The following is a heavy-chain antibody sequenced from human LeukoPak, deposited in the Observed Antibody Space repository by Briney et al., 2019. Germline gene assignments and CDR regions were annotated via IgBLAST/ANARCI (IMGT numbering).Heavy chain of an antibody. CDR3: VRLRGSIDY. CDR2: LNPNSGYT. D-gene: IGHD3-10*01. Sequence: ASVKVSCKASGYTFTSYDINWVRQATGQGLEWLGWLNPNSGYTGSAQRFQGRLTMTRDTSMSTVYMELSSLTSEDTAVYYCVRLRGSIDYWGQRTLVTVSS. J-gene: IGHJ4*02. CDR1: GYTFTSYD. V-gene: IGHV1-8*01.